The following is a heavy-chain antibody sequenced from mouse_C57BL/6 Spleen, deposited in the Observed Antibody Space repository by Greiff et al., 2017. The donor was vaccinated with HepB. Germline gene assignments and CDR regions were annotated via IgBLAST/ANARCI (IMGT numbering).Heavy chain of an antibody. Sequence: VQLQESGAELVRPGTSVKVSCKASGYAFTNYLIEWVKQRPGQGLEWIGVINPGSGGTNYNEKFKGKATLTADKSSSTAYMQLSSLTSEDSAVYFCARAGLRLNYWGQGTTLTVSS. D-gene: IGHD2-2*01. CDR3: ARAGLRLNY. V-gene: IGHV1-54*01. CDR2: INPGSGGT. J-gene: IGHJ2*01. CDR1: GYAFTNYL.